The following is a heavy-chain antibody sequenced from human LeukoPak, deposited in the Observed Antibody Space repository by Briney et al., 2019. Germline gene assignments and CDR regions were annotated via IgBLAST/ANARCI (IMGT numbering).Heavy chain of an antibody. CDR3: ARGDGYNLDWYFDL. CDR1: GYSISSGYY. CDR2: IYHSGST. J-gene: IGHJ2*01. Sequence: PSETLSLTCAVSGYSISSGYYWGWFRQPPGEGLEWIGSIYHSGSTYYNPSLKSRVTISVDTSKNQFSLKLSSVTAADTAVYYCARGDGYNLDWYFDLWGRGTLVTVSS. V-gene: IGHV4-38-2*01. D-gene: IGHD5-24*01.